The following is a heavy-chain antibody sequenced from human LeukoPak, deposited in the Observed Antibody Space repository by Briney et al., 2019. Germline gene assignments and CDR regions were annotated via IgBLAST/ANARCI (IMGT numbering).Heavy chain of an antibody. J-gene: IGHJ4*02. Sequence: GGSLRLSCAASGFTFSSYSVNWVRQAPGKGLEWVSFISSSSSTIYYADSVKGRFTISRDNAKNSLYLQMNSLRAEDTAVYYCARDRGGSYSAIDYWGQGTLVTVSS. CDR2: ISSSSSTI. D-gene: IGHD1-26*01. CDR1: GFTFSSYS. CDR3: ARDRGGSYSAIDY. V-gene: IGHV3-48*04.